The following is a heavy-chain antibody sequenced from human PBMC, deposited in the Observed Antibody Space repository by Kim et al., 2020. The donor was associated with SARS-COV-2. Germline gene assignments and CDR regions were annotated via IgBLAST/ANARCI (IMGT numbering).Heavy chain of an antibody. Sequence: GESLKISCKGSGYSFTSYWIRWVRQMPGKGLEWMGMIDPSDSYTNYSPSFQGHVTISADKSISTAYLQWSSLKASDTAKYYCARHPLSDSGCESAYYYGMDVWGQGNTVTVSS. D-gene: IGHD5-12*01. CDR3: ARHPLSDSGCESAYYYGMDV. J-gene: IGHJ6*02. CDR1: GYSFTSYW. V-gene: IGHV5-10-1*01. CDR2: IDPSDSYT.